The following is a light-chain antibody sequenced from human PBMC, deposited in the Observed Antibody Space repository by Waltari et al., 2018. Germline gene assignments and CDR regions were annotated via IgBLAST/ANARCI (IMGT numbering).Light chain of an antibody. CDR2: QDT. V-gene: IGLV3-1*01. Sequence: SYELTQPPSVSVCPGQPASISCSGDRLGEKFATWYQQKPGQSPVLVIYQDTKRPPRSPERFSGSNSGNSATLTISGTQALDESDYYCQTWDTSDEAIFGPGTKVTVL. CDR1: RLGEKF. J-gene: IGLJ1*01. CDR3: QTWDTSDEAI.